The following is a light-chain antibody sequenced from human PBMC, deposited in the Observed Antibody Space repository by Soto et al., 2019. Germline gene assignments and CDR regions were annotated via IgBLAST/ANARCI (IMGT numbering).Light chain of an antibody. J-gene: IGKJ2*01. CDR1: QSVGSY. V-gene: IGKV3-15*01. Sequence: EIVMTQSPATLSVSPGGRATLFCRASQSVGSYLAWYQQRPGQPPRLLIYGASTRATGIPARFSGSGSGTEFSLTISSLQSEDFAVYYCQQYNTWPPRYTFGQGTKLEIK. CDR2: GAS. CDR3: QQYNTWPPRYT.